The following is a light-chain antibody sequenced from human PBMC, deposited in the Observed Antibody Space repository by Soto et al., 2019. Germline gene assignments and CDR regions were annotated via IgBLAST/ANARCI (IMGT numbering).Light chain of an antibody. CDR1: QDISNY. CDR2: DAS. CDR3: QQYDNLPSIT. Sequence: DTQMTQSPSSLSASVGDRVTITCQASQDISNYLNWYQQKPGKAPTLLIYDASNLETGVPSRFSGSGCGTDFTFTISSLQTADISKYDGQQYDNLPSITFGQGTRLEIK. V-gene: IGKV1-33*01. J-gene: IGKJ5*01.